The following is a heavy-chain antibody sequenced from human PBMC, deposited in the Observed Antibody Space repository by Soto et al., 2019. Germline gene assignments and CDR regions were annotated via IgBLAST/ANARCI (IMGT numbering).Heavy chain of an antibody. CDR2: ISSSSSYI. V-gene: IGHV3-21*01. CDR3: ARDRSGTSWFDY. D-gene: IGHD2-2*01. J-gene: IGHJ4*02. CDR1: GFTFSSYS. Sequence: GGSLRLSCAASGFTFSSYSMNWVRQAPGKGLEWVSSISSSSSYIYYADSVKGRFSISRDISKNTLYLQMDSLRVEDTAVYYCARDRSGTSWFDYWGQGTLVTVSS.